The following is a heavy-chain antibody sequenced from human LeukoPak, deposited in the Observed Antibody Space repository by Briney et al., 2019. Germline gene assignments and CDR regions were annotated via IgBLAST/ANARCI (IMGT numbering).Heavy chain of an antibody. CDR1: GLTFSSYS. CDR3: ARDRTHSTYYDFWSGYYMGVWFDP. D-gene: IGHD3-3*01. CDR2: ISSRSSYI. J-gene: IGHJ5*02. V-gene: IGHV3-21*01. Sequence: GGSLRLSCAASGLTFSSYSMNWVRQAPGKGLEWVSSISSRSSYIYYADSVKGRFTISRDNAKNSLYLQMNSLRAEDTAVYYCARDRTHSTYYDFWSGYYMGVWFDPWGLGTLVTVSS.